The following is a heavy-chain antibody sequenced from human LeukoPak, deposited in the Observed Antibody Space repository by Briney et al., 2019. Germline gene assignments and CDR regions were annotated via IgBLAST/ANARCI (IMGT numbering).Heavy chain of an antibody. CDR3: ASRSGRQWLPYFDY. CDR2: IRSKAYGGTT. CDR1: GFSFGDYS. Sequence: GGSLRLSCTSSGFSFGDYSMTWVRQAPGKGLEWVGFIRSKAYGGTTEYAASVKGRFTISRDDSKSIAYLQMNSLKTEDTAVYHCASRSGRQWLPYFDYWGQGTLVTVSS. D-gene: IGHD1-26*01. J-gene: IGHJ4*02. V-gene: IGHV3-49*04.